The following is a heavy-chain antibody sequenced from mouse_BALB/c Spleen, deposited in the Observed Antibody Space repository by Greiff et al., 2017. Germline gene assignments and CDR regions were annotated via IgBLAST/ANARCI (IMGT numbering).Heavy chain of an antibody. CDR3: AGDYYGYGAY. D-gene: IGHD1-2*01. CDR1: GFTFSSFG. J-gene: IGHJ3*01. V-gene: IGHV5-17*02. Sequence: EVQGVESGGGLVQPGGSRKLSCAASGFTFSSFGMHWVRQAPEKGLEWVAYISSGSSTIYYADTVKGRFTISRDNPKNTLFLQMTSLRSEDTAMYYCAGDYYGYGAYWGQGTLVTVSA. CDR2: ISSGSSTI.